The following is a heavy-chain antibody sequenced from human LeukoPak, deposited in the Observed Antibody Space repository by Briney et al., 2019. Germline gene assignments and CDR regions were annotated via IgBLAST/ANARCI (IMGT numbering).Heavy chain of an antibody. CDR3: ARATYYYDSSGYEPLDY. J-gene: IGHJ4*02. CDR1: GFTFSSYA. CDR2: IGGSGGST. V-gene: IGHV3-23*01. D-gene: IGHD3-22*01. Sequence: GGSLRLSCAASGFTFSSYAMSWVRQAPGKGLEWVSAIGGSGGSTYYADSVKGRFTISRDNSKNTLYLQMNSLRAEDTAVYYCARATYYYDSSGYEPLDYWGQGTLVTVSS.